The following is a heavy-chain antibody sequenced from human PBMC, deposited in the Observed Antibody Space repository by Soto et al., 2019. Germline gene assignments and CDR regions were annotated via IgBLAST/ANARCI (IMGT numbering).Heavy chain of an antibody. V-gene: IGHV4-31*03. D-gene: IGHD2-2*01. CDR1: GGSISSGGYY. Sequence: LSETLSLTCTVSGGSISSGGYYWSWIRQHPGKGLEWIGYIYYSGSTYYNPSLKSRVTISVDTSKNQFSLKLSSVTAADTAVYYCARLVLGYCSSTSCSDYGMDVWGQGTTVTVSS. CDR2: IYYSGST. CDR3: ARLVLGYCSSTSCSDYGMDV. J-gene: IGHJ6*02.